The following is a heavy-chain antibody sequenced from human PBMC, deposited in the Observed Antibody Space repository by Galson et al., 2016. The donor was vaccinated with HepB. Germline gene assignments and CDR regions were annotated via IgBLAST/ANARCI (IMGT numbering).Heavy chain of an antibody. V-gene: IGHV3-33*08. CDR2: IWYDGSNK. Sequence: SLRLSCAASGFTFSSYWMSWVRQAPGKGLEWVAVIWYDGSNKYYADSVKGRFTISRDNSKNTLYLQMNSLRAEDTAVYYCARAGFYGSSWAGFDYWGQGTLVTVSS. CDR1: GFTFSSYW. D-gene: IGHD6-13*01. J-gene: IGHJ4*02. CDR3: ARAGFYGSSWAGFDY.